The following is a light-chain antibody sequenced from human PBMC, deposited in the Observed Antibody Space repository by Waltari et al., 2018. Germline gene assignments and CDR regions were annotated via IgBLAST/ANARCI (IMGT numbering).Light chain of an antibody. CDR3: QQYGRSPYT. V-gene: IGKV3-20*01. CDR2: DSS. Sequence: EIVLTQSPGTLSLSPGERATLSCKASQTVTSNSLAWYQQRPGQAPRILIYDSSIRATGSPDRFSGGGSGTDFTLTISRLEPEDFAVYHCQQYGRSPYTFGQGTKLEIK. CDR1: QTVTSNS. J-gene: IGKJ2*01.